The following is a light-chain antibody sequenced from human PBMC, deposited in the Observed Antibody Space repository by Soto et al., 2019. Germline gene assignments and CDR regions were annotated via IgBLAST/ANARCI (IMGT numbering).Light chain of an antibody. Sequence: EIVLTQSPATLSLSPGDRASLSCRASQSVSTYLAWYQQKPGQAPRLLIYGSSYRAAGIPARFSGSGSGTDFTLTISSLEPEDFAVYYCQQYNNWHWTFGQGTKVDIK. J-gene: IGKJ1*01. CDR3: QQYNNWHWT. CDR1: QSVSTY. CDR2: GSS. V-gene: IGKV3-11*01.